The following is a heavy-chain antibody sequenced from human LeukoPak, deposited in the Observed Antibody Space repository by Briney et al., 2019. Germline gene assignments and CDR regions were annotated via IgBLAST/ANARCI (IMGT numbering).Heavy chain of an antibody. CDR2: IYYTGDT. CDR3: ARYRRDHTFFLDY. J-gene: IGHJ4*02. V-gene: IGHV4-59*11. D-gene: IGHD2-2*02. CDR1: GGSINSHY. Sequence: LETLSLTCSVSGGSINSHYWSWIRQPPGKALEWIGYIYYTGDTVYNPSLRSRVSMSIDTSKNQFSLNLNSVTAADTAVYHCARYRRDHTFFLDYGGQGTLVTVSS.